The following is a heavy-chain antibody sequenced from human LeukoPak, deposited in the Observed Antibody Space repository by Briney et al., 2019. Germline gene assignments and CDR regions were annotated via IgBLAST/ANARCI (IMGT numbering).Heavy chain of an antibody. CDR1: GYTFTSYY. J-gene: IGHJ4*02. D-gene: IGHD1-26*01. V-gene: IGHV1-46*01. CDR3: AREAPSGSYVDY. Sequence: GASVKVSCKASGYTFTSYYMHWVRQAPGQGLEWMGIINPSGGSTSYAQKFQGRVTMTRDMSTSTVYVELSSLRSEDTAVYYCAREAPSGSYVDYWGQGTLVTVSS. CDR2: INPSGGST.